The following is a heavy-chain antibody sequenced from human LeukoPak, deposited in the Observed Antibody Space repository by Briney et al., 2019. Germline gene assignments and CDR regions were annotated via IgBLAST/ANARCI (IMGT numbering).Heavy chain of an antibody. CDR1: GFTFSSCA. D-gene: IGHD4-17*01. Sequence: GGSLRLSCAASGFTFSSCAMSWVRQAPGKGLEWVSTISGSGGSTYYADSVKGRFTISKDNSKSTLFLQMNSLRAGDTAVYYCAKHRYSTVTSFYLDSFDVWGQGTVVTVSS. CDR3: AKHRYSTVTSFYLDSFDV. J-gene: IGHJ3*01. CDR2: ISGSGGST. V-gene: IGHV3-23*01.